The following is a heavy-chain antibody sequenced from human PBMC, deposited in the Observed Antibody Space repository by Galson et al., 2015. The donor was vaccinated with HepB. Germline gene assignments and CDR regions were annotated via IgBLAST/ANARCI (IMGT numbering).Heavy chain of an antibody. Sequence: SVKVSCKASGYSFSNYGLSWIRHAPGPGLEWMGRFSGYDASTNYAPKFQGRVTMTADATTGTAYLELRNLRSDDTAVYYCARDSRLELRLNNYFSYGMDVWGQGSAVTVSS. CDR1: GYSFSNYG. J-gene: IGHJ6*02. CDR3: ARDSRLELRLNNYFSYGMDV. V-gene: IGHV1-18*01. D-gene: IGHD2-21*01. CDR2: FSGYDAST.